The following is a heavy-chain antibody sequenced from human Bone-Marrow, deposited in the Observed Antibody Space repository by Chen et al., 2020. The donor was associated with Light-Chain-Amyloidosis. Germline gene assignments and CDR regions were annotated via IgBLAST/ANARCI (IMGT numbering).Heavy chain of an antibody. CDR1: GYTFSNYD. CDR3: TRGLPQFPFNWFDP. J-gene: IGHJ5*02. Sequence: QVQLVQSGAEVKMPGASVKVSCKASGYTFSNYDINWVRQAAGQGLEWMGWMNGNSGDSRSAQNLQGRLTMTRDNSVNTAYNELSSLTSDETAVYYCTRGLPQFPFNWFDPWGQGTLVTVSS. CDR2: MNGNSGDS. D-gene: IGHD2-15*01. V-gene: IGHV1-8*01.